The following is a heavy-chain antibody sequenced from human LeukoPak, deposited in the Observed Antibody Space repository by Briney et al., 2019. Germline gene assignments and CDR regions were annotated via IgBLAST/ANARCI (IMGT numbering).Heavy chain of an antibody. V-gene: IGHV3-48*03. Sequence: QSGGPLRLFCAASGFTLSRYEMNGARRARGKGLEWVSYISSSGCNIHYGDSVKGRFTIFRDNAKNSLYLQMNRLRAEDTAVYYCARGDHVLLWFGELDYWGQGTLVTVSS. J-gene: IGHJ4*02. CDR2: ISSSGCNI. D-gene: IGHD3-10*01. CDR1: GFTLSRYE. CDR3: ARGDHVLLWFGELDY.